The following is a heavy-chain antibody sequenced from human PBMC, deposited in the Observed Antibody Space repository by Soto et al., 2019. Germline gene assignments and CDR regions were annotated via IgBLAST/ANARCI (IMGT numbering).Heavy chain of an antibody. Sequence: GESLKISCKGSGYSFTSYWIGWVRQMPGKGLEWMGIIYPGDSDTRYSPSFQGQVTISADKSISTAYLQWSSLKASDTAMYYCARLNDCSGGCCYSGYYYYYGMDVWGQGTKVTVSS. CDR1: GYSFTSYW. V-gene: IGHV5-51*01. J-gene: IGHJ6*02. CDR2: IYPGDSDT. CDR3: ARLNDCSGGCCYSGYYYYYGMDV. D-gene: IGHD2-15*01.